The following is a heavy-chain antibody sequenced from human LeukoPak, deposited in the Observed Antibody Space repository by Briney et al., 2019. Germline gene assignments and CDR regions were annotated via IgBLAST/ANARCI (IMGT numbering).Heavy chain of an antibody. CDR2: INHSGST. D-gene: IGHD3-10*01. Sequence: SETLSLTCAVYGGSFSGYYWSWIRQPPGKGLEWIGEINHSGSTNHNPSLKSRVTISVDTSKNQFSLKLSSVTAADTAVYYCARWSGGSGSYHLGNYGMDVWGKGTTVTVSS. V-gene: IGHV4-34*01. J-gene: IGHJ6*04. CDR1: GGSFSGYY. CDR3: ARWSGGSGSYHLGNYGMDV.